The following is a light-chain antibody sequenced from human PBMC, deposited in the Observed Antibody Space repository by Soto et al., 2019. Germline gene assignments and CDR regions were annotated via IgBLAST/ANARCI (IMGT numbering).Light chain of an antibody. J-gene: IGKJ1*01. CDR1: QSVSSN. Sequence: EMVMTQSPATLSVSPGERATLSCRASQSVSSNLAWYQQKPGQAPRLLIYGASTRATGVPARFSGSGSGTEFTLTISSLQSEDFAVYHCQHYNSWPRTFVQGTKVESK. V-gene: IGKV3-15*01. CDR3: QHYNSWPRT. CDR2: GAS.